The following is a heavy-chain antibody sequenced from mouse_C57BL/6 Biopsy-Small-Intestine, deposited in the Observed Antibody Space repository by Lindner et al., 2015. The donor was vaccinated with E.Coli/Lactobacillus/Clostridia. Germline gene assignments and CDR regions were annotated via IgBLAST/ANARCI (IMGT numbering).Heavy chain of an antibody. J-gene: IGHJ4*01. Sequence: VQLQESGGGLVKPGGSLKLSCAASRFTFSDYGMHWVRQAPEKGLEWVAYISSGSTTIHYAGTVKGRFTISRDNAKNTLFLQMTSLRSEDTAMYYCARNDGYFYYYAMDYWGQGTSVTVSS. D-gene: IGHD2-3*01. CDR2: ISSGSTTI. CDR3: ARNDGYFYYYAMDY. CDR1: RFTFSDYG. V-gene: IGHV5-17*01.